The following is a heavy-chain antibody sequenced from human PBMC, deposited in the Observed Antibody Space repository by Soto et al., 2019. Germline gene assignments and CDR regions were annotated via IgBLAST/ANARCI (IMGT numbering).Heavy chain of an antibody. CDR3: ARDSSAWYYNPLWFDS. CDR2: TFYRSKWYN. D-gene: IGHD6-19*01. V-gene: IGHV6-1*01. Sequence: SQTLSLTCAISVDRVSSNSAAWNWISQSPSRGLEWLGRTFYRSKWYNDYAVSVKSRITINPDTYKNQFSLKLNSVTPEDTAVYYCARDSSAWYYNPLWFDSWGRVTLVTVSS. CDR1: VDRVSSNSAA. J-gene: IGHJ5*01.